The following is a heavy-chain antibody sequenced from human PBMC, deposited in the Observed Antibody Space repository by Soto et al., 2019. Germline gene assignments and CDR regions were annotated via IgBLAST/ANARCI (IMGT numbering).Heavy chain of an antibody. CDR2: YHSAGST. CDR3: VRSRQMESGNDYGLDV. V-gene: IGHV4-30-4*01. D-gene: IGHD1-1*01. CDR1: GVSLNSAGTS. Sequence: QVQLQESDSGLAKHSQSLSLTCTVYGVSLNSAGTSGGWSRQSPGKGLEFIGSYHSAGSTYYDASFRSRVIISADTSNSQFSLKLSSVTVADTAVYFCVRSRQMESGNDYGLDVWGQGTTVTVSS. J-gene: IGHJ6*02.